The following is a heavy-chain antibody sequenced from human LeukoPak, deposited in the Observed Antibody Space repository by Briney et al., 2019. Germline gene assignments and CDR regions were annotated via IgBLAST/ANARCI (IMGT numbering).Heavy chain of an antibody. J-gene: IGHJ4*02. V-gene: IGHV5-51*01. CDR3: ASGIRGYSYGSDY. CDR1: GYSFTNNW. Sequence: GESLKISCKGSGYSFTNNWIGWVRQMPGKGLEWRGIIYPGDSDTRYSPSFQGQVTISADKSISTAYLQWSSLKASDTAMYYCASGIRGYSYGSDYWGQGTLVTVSS. D-gene: IGHD5-18*01. CDR2: IYPGDSDT.